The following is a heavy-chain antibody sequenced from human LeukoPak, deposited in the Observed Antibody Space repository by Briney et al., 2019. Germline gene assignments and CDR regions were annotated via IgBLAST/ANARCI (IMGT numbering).Heavy chain of an antibody. Sequence: SETLSLTCTVSGGSINTPNYYWGWIRQTPGTGLEWIGNIFYSGGTYYSPSLTSRVTISLDTSRNQFSLKLNSVTAADTAVYYCAKSNGYDLVDIWGQGTMVTVSS. V-gene: IGHV4-39*07. D-gene: IGHD3/OR15-3a*01. CDR1: GGSINTPNYY. CDR2: IFYSGGT. J-gene: IGHJ3*02. CDR3: AKSNGYDLVDI.